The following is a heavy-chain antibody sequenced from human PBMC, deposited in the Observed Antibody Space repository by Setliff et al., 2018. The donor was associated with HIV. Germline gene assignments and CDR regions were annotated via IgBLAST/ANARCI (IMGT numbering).Heavy chain of an antibody. J-gene: IGHJ4*02. Sequence: GGSLRLSCAASGFTFSSYSMNWVRQAPGKGLEWVSSISSSSSYIYYADSVKGRLTISRDNAKNSLYLQMNSLRAEDTAMYYCAKTKTVITVYGPFDSWGQGTPVTVSS. V-gene: IGHV3-21*04. CDR2: ISSSSSYI. CDR3: AKTKTVITVYGPFDS. D-gene: IGHD4-4*01. CDR1: GFTFSSYS.